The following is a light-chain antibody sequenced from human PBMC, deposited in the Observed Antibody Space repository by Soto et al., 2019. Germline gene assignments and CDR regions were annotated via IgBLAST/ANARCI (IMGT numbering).Light chain of an antibody. CDR1: QSISSY. CDR2: DAS. V-gene: IGKV1-33*01. CDR3: QQYENLPT. Sequence: DIQMTQSPSSLSSSLGDSVTITCRTSQSISSYLNWYQQKPGKVPKLLIYDASSLQSGVQSRFRGSGSGTDFTFTIRRLQPEDIATYYCQQYENLPTCGQGTRLEIK. J-gene: IGKJ5*01.